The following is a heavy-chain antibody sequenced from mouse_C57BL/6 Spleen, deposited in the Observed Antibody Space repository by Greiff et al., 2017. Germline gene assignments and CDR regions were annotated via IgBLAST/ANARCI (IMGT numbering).Heavy chain of an antibody. Sequence: EVQLQQSGPGLVKPSQSLSLTCSVTGYSITSGYYWNWIRQFPGNKLEWMGYISYDGSNNYNPSLKNRISITRDTSKNQFFLKLNSVTTEDTATYYCAKGNFDYWGQGTTLTVSS. CDR2: ISYDGSN. V-gene: IGHV3-6*01. J-gene: IGHJ2*01. CDR3: AKGNFDY. CDR1: GYSITSGYY.